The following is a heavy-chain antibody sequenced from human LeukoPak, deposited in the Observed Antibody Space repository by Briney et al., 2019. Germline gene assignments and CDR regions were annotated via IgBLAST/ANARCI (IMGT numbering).Heavy chain of an antibody. Sequence: SETLSLTCTVSGGSISSGSYYWSWIRQPAGKGLEWIGRIYTSGSTNYNPPLKSRVTISVDTSKNQFSLKLSSVAAADTAVYYCARVRYYYDSRGYGAAFDIWGQGTMVTVSS. CDR1: GGSISSGSYY. V-gene: IGHV4-61*02. J-gene: IGHJ3*02. CDR2: IYTSGST. D-gene: IGHD3-22*01. CDR3: ARVRYYYDSRGYGAAFDI.